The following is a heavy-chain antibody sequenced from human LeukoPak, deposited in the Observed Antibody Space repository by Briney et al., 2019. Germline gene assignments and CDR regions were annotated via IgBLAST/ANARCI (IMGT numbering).Heavy chain of an antibody. V-gene: IGHV1-2*02. D-gene: IGHD3-10*01. Sequence: ASVKVSCKASGYTFTGYYMHWVRQAPGQGLEWMGWINPNSGGTNYAQKFQGRVTMTRDTSISTAYMELSRLRSDDTAVYYCAAADGVWFGKLFPLDYWGQGTLVTVSS. CDR2: INPNSGGT. J-gene: IGHJ4*02. CDR3: AAADGVWFGKLFPLDY. CDR1: GYTFTGYY.